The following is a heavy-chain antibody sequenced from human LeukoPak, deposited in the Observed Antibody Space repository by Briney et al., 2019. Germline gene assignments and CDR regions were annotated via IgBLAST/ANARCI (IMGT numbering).Heavy chain of an antibody. D-gene: IGHD3-10*01. CDR2: IYYSGSP. V-gene: IGHV4-59*01. Sequence: PSETLSLTCSVSGGSISSYHWSWIRQPPGKGLDWIGYIYYSGSPNYNPSLKSRVTISVDTSKNQFSLKLSSVTAADTAVYYCARWDYGSETYGLDYWGQGTLVTVSS. J-gene: IGHJ4*02. CDR1: GGSISSYH. CDR3: ARWDYGSETYGLDY.